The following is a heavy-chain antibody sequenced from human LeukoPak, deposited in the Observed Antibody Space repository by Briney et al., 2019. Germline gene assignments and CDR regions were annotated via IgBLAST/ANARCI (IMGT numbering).Heavy chain of an antibody. Sequence: PSQTLSLTCTVSGGSISSGGYYWSWIRQPAGKGLEWIGRIYTSGSTNYNPSLKSRVTISLDTSNNQFSLKLTSVTAADTAVFYCARGGTFNWFDPWGQGTLVTVSS. CDR2: IYTSGST. D-gene: IGHD3-16*01. CDR1: GGSISSGGYY. V-gene: IGHV4-61*02. CDR3: ARGGTFNWFDP. J-gene: IGHJ5*02.